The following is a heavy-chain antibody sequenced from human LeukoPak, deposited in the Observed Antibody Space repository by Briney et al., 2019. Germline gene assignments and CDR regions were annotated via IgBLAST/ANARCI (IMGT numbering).Heavy chain of an antibody. V-gene: IGHV3-30*02. CDR3: AKDDDFWSGYYAADPGPFDY. CDR1: GFTFSSYG. D-gene: IGHD3-3*01. CDR2: IRYDGSNK. Sequence: PGGSLRLSCAASGFTFSSYGMHWVRQAPGKGLEWVAFIRYDGSNKYYADSVKGRFTISRDNSKNTLYLQMNSLRAEDTAVYYCAKDDDFWSGYYAADPGPFDYWGQGTLVTVSS. J-gene: IGHJ4*02.